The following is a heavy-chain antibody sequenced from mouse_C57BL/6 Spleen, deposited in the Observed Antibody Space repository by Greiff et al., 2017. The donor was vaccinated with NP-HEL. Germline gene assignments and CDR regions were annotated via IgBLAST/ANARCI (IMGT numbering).Heavy chain of an antibody. J-gene: IGHJ2*01. V-gene: IGHV7-3*01. Sequence: DVMLVESGGGLVQPGGSLSLSCAASGFTFTDYYMSWVRQPPGKALEWLGFIRNKANGYTTEYSASVKGRFTISIDNSQSILYLQMNALRAEDSVTYYCARLYYYGSSYFDYWGQGTTLTVSS. CDR2: IRNKANGYTT. D-gene: IGHD1-1*01. CDR1: GFTFTDYY. CDR3: ARLYYYGSSYFDY.